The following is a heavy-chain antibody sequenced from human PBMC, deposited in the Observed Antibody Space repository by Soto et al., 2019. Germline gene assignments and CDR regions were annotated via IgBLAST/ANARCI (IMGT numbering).Heavy chain of an antibody. V-gene: IGHV3-48*03. CDR3: ARDQEAGSFFPYYYGMDV. CDR2: ISSSGSTI. J-gene: IGHJ6*02. Sequence: GGSLRLSCATSGFTFSSYEMNWVRQAPGKGLEWISYISSSGSTIYYADSVKGRFTISRDNAKNSLYLQMDSLRAEDTAVYYCARDQEAGSFFPYYYGMDVWGQGTTVTVSS. D-gene: IGHD6-13*01. CDR1: GFTFSSYE.